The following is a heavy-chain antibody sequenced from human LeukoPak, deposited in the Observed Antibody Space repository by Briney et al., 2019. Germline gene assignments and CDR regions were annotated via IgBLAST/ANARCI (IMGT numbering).Heavy chain of an antibody. CDR3: AXDMRXXXXSGYFYYMDV. D-gene: IGHD3-22*01. J-gene: IGHJ6*03. CDR1: GFTFDDYA. Sequence: GGSLRLSCAASGFTFDDYAMHWVRQAPGKGLEWVSGISWNSGSIGYADSVKGRFTISRDNAKNSLYLQMNSLRAEDTALYYXAXDMRXXXXSGYFYYMDVWGKGTTVTVSS. CDR2: ISWNSGSI. V-gene: IGHV3-9*01.